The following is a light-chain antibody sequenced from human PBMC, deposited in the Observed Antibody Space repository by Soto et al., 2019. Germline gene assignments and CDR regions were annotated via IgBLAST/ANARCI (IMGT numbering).Light chain of an antibody. CDR1: SSDGGNYHY. V-gene: IGLV2-8*01. J-gene: IGLJ1*01. CDR3: SSYVGSNRDYV. Sequence: QSALTQPASASGSPVQSVTISCTGTSSDGGNYHYVSWYQQHPGKAPKLIIYEVSKRPSGVPDRFSGSKSGNTASLTVSGLQPDDEADSYVSSYVGSNRDYVLGPGTKLTVL. CDR2: EVS.